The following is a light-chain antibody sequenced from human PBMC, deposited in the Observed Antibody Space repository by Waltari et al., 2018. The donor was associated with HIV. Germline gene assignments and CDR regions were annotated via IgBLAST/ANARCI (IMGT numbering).Light chain of an antibody. CDR2: GNS. V-gene: IGLV1-40*01. CDR3: QSYDSSLSGWV. Sequence: QSVLTQPPSVSGAPGQRVTISCTGSSSNIGAGSDVHPHQQLPRTAPKLLIYGNSNRPSGVPDRFSGSKSGTSASLAITGLQAEDEADYYCQSYDSSLSGWVFGGGTKLTVL. J-gene: IGLJ3*02. CDR1: SSNIGAGSD.